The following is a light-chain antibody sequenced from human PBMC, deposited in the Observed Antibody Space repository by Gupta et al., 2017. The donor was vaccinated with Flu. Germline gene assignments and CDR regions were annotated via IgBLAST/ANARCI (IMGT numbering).Light chain of an antibody. CDR2: DVN. V-gene: IGLV2-11*01. CDR1: SSDVGGYNY. CDR3: CTYAGSDVV. Sequence: SALTQPRLVSGSPGHSVTISCTGTSSDVGGYNYVFWYQQHPGKAPKLNIYDVNKRPSGVPDRLSGSKSGNTASRTISGLQDEDEADYYYCTYAGSDVVFGGGTKVTVL. J-gene: IGLJ2*01.